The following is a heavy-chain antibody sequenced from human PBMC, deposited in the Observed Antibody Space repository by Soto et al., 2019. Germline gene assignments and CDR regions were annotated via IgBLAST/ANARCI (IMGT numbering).Heavy chain of an antibody. CDR3: ARDHGSWYIDY. D-gene: IGHD6-13*01. CDR1: GYTFTSYY. CDR2: INPSGGST. Sequence: AAVKVSCKASGYTFTSYYMHWLRQAPGQGLEWMGIINPSGGSTSYAQKFQGRDTMTRDTSTSTVYMELSSLRSEDTAVYYCARDHGSWYIDYWGQGTLVTVSS. V-gene: IGHV1-46*01. J-gene: IGHJ4*02.